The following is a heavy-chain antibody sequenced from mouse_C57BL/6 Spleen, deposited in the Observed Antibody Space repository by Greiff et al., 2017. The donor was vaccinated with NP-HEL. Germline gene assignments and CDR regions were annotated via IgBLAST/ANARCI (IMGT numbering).Heavy chain of an antibody. J-gene: IGHJ2*01. Sequence: QVQLQQPGAELVKPGASVKLSCKASGYTFTSYWMHWVKQRPGQGLEWIGMIHPNSGSTNYNEKFKSKATLTVDKSSSTAYMQLSSLTSEDSAVYYCARYGDGYYFDYWGQGTTLTVSS. D-gene: IGHD2-3*01. CDR3: ARYGDGYYFDY. CDR2: IHPNSGST. CDR1: GYTFTSYW. V-gene: IGHV1-64*01.